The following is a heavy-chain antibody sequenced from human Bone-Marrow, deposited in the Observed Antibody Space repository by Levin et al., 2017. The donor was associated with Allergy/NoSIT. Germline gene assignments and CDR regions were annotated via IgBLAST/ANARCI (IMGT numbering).Heavy chain of an antibody. CDR3: AKDIGRGKTQHGMDV. V-gene: IGHV3-9*01. CDR1: GFTFDDFA. CDR2: ISWNSVSR. D-gene: IGHD1-1*01. Sequence: SLKISCVASGFTFDDFAMYWVRQAPGKGLEWVSKISWNSVSRGYADSVKGRFTVSRDNAKHSLYLQMTSLRSEDTALYYCAKDIGRGKTQHGMDVWGPGTTVTVSS. J-gene: IGHJ6*02.